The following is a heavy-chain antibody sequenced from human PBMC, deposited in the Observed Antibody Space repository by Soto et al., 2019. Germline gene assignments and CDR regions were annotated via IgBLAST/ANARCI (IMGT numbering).Heavy chain of an antibody. CDR2: ISGSGGST. D-gene: IGHD5-18*01. CDR1: GFTFSSYA. Sequence: GGSLRLSCAASGFTFSSYAMSWVRQAPGKGLEWVSAISGSGGSTYYADSVKGRFTISRDNSKNTLYLQMSSLRAEDTAVYYCAPFDRGLPKNYWGQRTLVTVSS. V-gene: IGHV3-23*01. J-gene: IGHJ4*02. CDR3: APFDRGLPKNY.